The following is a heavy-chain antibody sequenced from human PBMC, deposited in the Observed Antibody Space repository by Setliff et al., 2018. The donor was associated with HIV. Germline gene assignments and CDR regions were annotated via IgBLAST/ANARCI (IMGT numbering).Heavy chain of an antibody. CDR2: INSAGSSS. Sequence: GGSLRLSCVASTRISTPDWIHWVRQAPGAGLVWVARINSAGSSSSYADSVKGRFTISRDNAKNTLYLQMSSLRPEDTAVYYCAKGLVIFGALSDWVLDYWGQGTLVTVSS. CDR3: AKGLVIFGALSDWVLDY. CDR1: TRISTPDW. D-gene: IGHD3-3*02. J-gene: IGHJ4*01. V-gene: IGHV3-74*01.